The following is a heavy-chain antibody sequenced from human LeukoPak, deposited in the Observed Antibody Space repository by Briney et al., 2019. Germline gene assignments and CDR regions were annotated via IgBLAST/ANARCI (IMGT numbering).Heavy chain of an antibody. CDR1: GGSISSYY. CDR2: IYYSGST. V-gene: IGHV4-59*01. J-gene: IGHJ6*02. CDR3: ASLLSTYSSSWYRSLYYYGMDV. Sequence: SETLSLTRTVSGGSISSYYWSWIRQPPGKGLEWIGYIYYSGSTNYNPSLKSRVTISVDTSKNQFSLKLSSVTAADTAVYYCASLLSTYSSSWYRSLYYYGMDVWGQGTTVTVSS. D-gene: IGHD6-13*01.